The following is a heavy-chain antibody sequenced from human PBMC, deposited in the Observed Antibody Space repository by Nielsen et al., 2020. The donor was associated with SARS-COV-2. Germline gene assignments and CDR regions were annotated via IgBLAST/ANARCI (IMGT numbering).Heavy chain of an antibody. CDR3: ARRKQLIYYYGMDV. J-gene: IGHJ6*02. CDR1: GGTFSSYA. Sequence: ASVKVSCKASGGTFSSYAISWVRQAPGQGLEWMGWISAYNGNTNYAQKLQGRVTMTTDTSTSTAYMELRSLRSDDTAVYYCARRKQLIYYYGMDVWGQGTTVTVSS. V-gene: IGHV1-18*01. CDR2: ISAYNGNT. D-gene: IGHD3-16*01.